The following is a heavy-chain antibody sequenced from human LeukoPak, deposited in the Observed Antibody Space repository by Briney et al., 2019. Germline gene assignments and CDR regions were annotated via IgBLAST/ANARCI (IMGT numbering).Heavy chain of an antibody. V-gene: IGHV3-7*01. CDR2: IKQNGNEK. CDR3: AKPRTFYDILTVSFQQ. Sequence: PGGSLRLSCAASGFTFNNYWMSWVRQAPGKGLEWVANIKQNGNEKYYVDSVKGRFSISRDDSKSTIYLQMNSLTVEDTALYYCAKPRTFYDILTVSFQQWGQGTWVSVSS. CDR1: GFTFNNYW. J-gene: IGHJ1*01. D-gene: IGHD3-9*01.